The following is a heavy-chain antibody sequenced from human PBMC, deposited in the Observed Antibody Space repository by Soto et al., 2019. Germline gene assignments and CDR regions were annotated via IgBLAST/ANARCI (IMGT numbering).Heavy chain of an antibody. CDR1: GFTFSSYS. Sequence: LRLSCAASGFTFSSYSMNWVRQAPGKGLEWVSYISSSSSTIYYADSVKGRFTISRDNAKNSLYLQMNSLRDEDTAVYYCARGKDYYYGSGRQRPRGPYYYYYGMDVWGQGTTVTVSS. D-gene: IGHD3-10*01. J-gene: IGHJ6*02. CDR3: ARGKDYYYGSGRQRPRGPYYYYYGMDV. V-gene: IGHV3-48*02. CDR2: ISSSSSTI.